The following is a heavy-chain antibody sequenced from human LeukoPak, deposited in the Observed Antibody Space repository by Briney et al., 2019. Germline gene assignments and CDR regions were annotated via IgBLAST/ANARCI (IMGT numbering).Heavy chain of an antibody. CDR1: GGSFSGYS. Sequence: SETLSLTCAFYGGSFSGYSLTWIRQPPGKGLEWIGEINHSGINHFNPSLKSRVTISADTSKKQVFLNLSSVTAADTAVYYCAKKRVDVMGNQYYYYYGLDVWGQGTTVTVSS. CDR2: INHSGIN. CDR3: AKKRVDVMGNQYYYYYGLDV. J-gene: IGHJ6*02. V-gene: IGHV4-34*01. D-gene: IGHD3-16*01.